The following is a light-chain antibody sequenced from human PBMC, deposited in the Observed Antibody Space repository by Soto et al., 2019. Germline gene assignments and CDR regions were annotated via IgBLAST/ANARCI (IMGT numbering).Light chain of an antibody. J-gene: IGLJ2*01. CDR3: AAWDDSLSGGV. CDR1: SSNIGSNY. V-gene: IGLV1-47*01. CDR2: RNN. Sequence: QSVLTQPPSASGTPGQRVTISCSGSSSNIGSNYVYWYQQLPGTAPKLLIYRNNQRPSGVPDRFSGSKSGTSASLAISGLRSEDEADHYCAAWDDSLSGGVFGGGTKLTVL.